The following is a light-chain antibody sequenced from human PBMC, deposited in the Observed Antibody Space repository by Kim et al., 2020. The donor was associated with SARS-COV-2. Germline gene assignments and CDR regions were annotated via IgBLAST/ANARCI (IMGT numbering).Light chain of an antibody. CDR3: QSYDSSLSGSVV. CDR1: SSNIGAGYD. J-gene: IGLJ2*01. V-gene: IGLV1-40*01. CDR2: GNS. Sequence: QPVLTQPPSVSGAPGQRVTISCTGSSSNIGAGYDVHWYQQLPGTAPKLLIYGNSNRPSGVPDRFSGSESGTSASLAITGLQAKDEADYYCQSYDSSLSGSVVFGGGTQLTVL.